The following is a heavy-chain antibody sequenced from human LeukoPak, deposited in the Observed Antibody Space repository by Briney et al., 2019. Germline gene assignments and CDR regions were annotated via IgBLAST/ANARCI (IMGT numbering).Heavy chain of an antibody. J-gene: IGHJ4*02. D-gene: IGHD3-22*01. CDR2: ISTSGST. CDR3: ARHEPYYYDSSDYWGYYFDY. Sequence: SETLSLTCTVSGGSISSYYWSWIRQPAGKGLEWIGRISTSGSTNYNPSLKSRVTMSVDTSKNQFSLRLSSVTAADTAVYYCARHEPYYYDSSDYWGYYFDYWGQGTLVTVSS. V-gene: IGHV4-4*07. CDR1: GGSISSYY.